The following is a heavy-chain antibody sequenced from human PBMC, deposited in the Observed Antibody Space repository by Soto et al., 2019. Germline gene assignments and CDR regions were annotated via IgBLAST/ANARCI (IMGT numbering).Heavy chain of an antibody. Sequence: QVQLVQSGAEVKNPGASVKVSCKASGYSFTRYGIGWARQAPGQGLEGMGWINAYNGNTNDAQNLQGRVTLTTDPAATTAYLELRSLRSNDTAIYYCALVDVYVTPSPQDVWGQGTPVTVSS. CDR2: INAYNGNT. J-gene: IGHJ6*02. D-gene: IGHD3-16*01. V-gene: IGHV1-18*01. CDR1: GYSFTRYG. CDR3: ALVDVYVTPSPQDV.